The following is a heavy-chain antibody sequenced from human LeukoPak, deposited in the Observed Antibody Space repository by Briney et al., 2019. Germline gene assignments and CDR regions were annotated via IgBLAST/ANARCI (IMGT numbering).Heavy chain of an antibody. V-gene: IGHV3-64*01. Sequence: PGGSLRLSCAASGFTFSSYAMHWVRQAPGKGLEYVSAISSNGVSTYYANSVKGRFTISRDNSKNTLYLQMGSLRAEDMAVYYCARSGRSYFDYWGQGTLVTVSS. D-gene: IGHD3-10*01. CDR2: ISSNGVST. CDR3: ARSGRSYFDY. CDR1: GFTFSSYA. J-gene: IGHJ4*02.